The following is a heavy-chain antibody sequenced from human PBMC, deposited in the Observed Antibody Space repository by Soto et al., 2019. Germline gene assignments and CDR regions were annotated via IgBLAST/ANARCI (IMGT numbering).Heavy chain of an antibody. CDR1: GYRFTNYW. Sequence: GESLKISCKGSGYRFTNYWIGWVRQMPGKGLGWMGIIYPGDSDTRYSPSFQGQGTISADKSISTAYLQWSSLKASDTAIYYCARLNVGYQARWFDPWGQGTLVTVSS. J-gene: IGHJ5*02. V-gene: IGHV5-51*01. CDR2: IYPGDSDT. D-gene: IGHD2-8*01. CDR3: ARLNVGYQARWFDP.